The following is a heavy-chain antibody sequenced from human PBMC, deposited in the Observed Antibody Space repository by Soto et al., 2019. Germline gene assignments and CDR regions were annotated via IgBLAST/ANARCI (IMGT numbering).Heavy chain of an antibody. CDR3: TRGPRSTSTGTGAF. D-gene: IGHD1-1*01. J-gene: IGHJ4*02. V-gene: IGHV3-74*01. Sequence: GGALRRSCEASGFSCSMYWTHWIDQLVGKGPEWVSRINDDGSSTNYADSVKGRFTISRDNAKNTLYLQMNDLRAEDTAVYYCTRGPRSTSTGTGAFWGQGTPVPVSP. CDR2: INDDGSST. CDR1: GFSCSMYW.